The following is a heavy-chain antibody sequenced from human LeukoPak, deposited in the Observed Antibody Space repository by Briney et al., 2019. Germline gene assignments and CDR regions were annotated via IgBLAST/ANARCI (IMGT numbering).Heavy chain of an antibody. V-gene: IGHV4-59*01. CDR2: MYYSGST. D-gene: IGHD1-7*01. Sequence: PSETLSLTCTVSGASISSYYWSWIRQPPGKGLECIGYMYYSGSTNYNPSLQSRVTISVDTSKNQFSLKLSSVTAADTAVYYCAREGLTGTTDYWGQGTLVTVSS. J-gene: IGHJ4*02. CDR1: GASISSYY. CDR3: AREGLTGTTDY.